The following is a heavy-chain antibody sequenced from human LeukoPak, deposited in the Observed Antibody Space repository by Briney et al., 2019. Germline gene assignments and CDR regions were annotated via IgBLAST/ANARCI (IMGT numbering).Heavy chain of an antibody. CDR3: AELGITMIGGV. J-gene: IGHJ6*04. D-gene: IGHD3-10*02. V-gene: IGHV4-59*01. CDR1: GGSISSYY. Sequence: SETLSLTCTVSGGSISSYYWSWIRQPPGKGLEWIGYIYYSGSTNYNPSLKSRVTISVDTSKNQFSLKLSSVTAADTAVYYCAELGITMIGGVWGKGTTVTISS. CDR2: IYYSGST.